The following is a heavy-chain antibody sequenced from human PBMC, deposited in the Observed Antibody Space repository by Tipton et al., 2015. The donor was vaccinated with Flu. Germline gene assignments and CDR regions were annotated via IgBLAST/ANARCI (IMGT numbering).Heavy chain of an antibody. CDR1: GFTFSSYS. CDR3: ARDITGGIDY. Sequence: SLRLSCAASGFTFSSYSMNWVRQAPGKGLEWVSYISSSSSTIYYADSVKGRFTISRDNAKNSLYLQMNSLRAEDTAVYYCARDITGGIDYWGQGTLVTVSS. D-gene: IGHD1-20*01. J-gene: IGHJ4*02. V-gene: IGHV3-48*04. CDR2: ISSSSSTI.